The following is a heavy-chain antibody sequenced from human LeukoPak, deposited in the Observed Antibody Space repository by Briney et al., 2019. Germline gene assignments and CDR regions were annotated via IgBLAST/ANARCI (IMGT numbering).Heavy chain of an antibody. CDR3: ATDLVRGVITWLDP. Sequence: SVKVSCKASGGTFSSYAISWVRQAPGQGLEWMGRIIPILGTANYAQKFQGRVSITTDESTSTAYMELSSLRSEDTAVYYCATDLVRGVITWLDPWGQGTLVTVSS. CDR1: GGTFSSYA. V-gene: IGHV1-69*11. J-gene: IGHJ5*02. D-gene: IGHD3-10*01. CDR2: IIPILGTA.